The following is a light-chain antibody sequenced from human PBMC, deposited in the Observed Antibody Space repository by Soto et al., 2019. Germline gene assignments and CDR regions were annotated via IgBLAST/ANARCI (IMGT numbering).Light chain of an antibody. Sequence: DIQMTQSPSTLSASVGDRVTITCRASQSILSWLAWYQHKPGKAPKLLIYDASSLESGVPSRFSGSSSGTEFPLTISCLQPDDIATYYSQQYDTYWTFGQGTKVEI. CDR3: QQYDTYWT. CDR2: DAS. CDR1: QSILSW. V-gene: IGKV1-5*01. J-gene: IGKJ1*01.